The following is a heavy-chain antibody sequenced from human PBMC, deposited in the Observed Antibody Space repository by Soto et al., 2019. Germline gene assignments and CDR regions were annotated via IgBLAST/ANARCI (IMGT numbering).Heavy chain of an antibody. J-gene: IGHJ4*02. CDR2: MSYDGTKQ. V-gene: IGHV3-30*03. CDR3: ARGGSWSIAARRGYYFDY. Sequence: SLRLSWAASGFTFSTYGMHWVRQAPGKGLEWVAAMSYDGTKQYYVDSVKGRFTISRDNSRNTLFLQLNSLRDEDTAVYYCARGGSWSIAARRGYYFDYWGQGTLVTVSS. D-gene: IGHD6-6*01. CDR1: GFTFSTYG.